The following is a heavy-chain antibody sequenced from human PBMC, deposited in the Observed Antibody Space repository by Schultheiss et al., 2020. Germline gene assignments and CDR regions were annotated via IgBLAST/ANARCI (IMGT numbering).Heavy chain of an antibody. V-gene: IGHV3-33*08. J-gene: IGHJ5*02. CDR3: AREDIVVGFDP. CDR2: LWYDGSNK. CDR1: GFTFSSYG. D-gene: IGHD2-15*01. Sequence: GGSLRLSCAASGFTFSSYGMHWVRQAPGKGLEWVSFLWYDGSNKYYADSVKGRFTISRDNSKNTLYLQMNSLRAEDTAVYYCAREDIVVGFDPWGQGTLVTVS.